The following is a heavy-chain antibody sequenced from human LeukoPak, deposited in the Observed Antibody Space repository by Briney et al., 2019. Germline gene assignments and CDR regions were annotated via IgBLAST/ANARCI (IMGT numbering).Heavy chain of an antibody. CDR2: IKQGGSEI. V-gene: IGHV3-7*01. J-gene: IGHJ4*02. CDR3: ARDRESESDSEGDY. Sequence: GGSLRLSCSASGFTFSRFWMSWVRQAPGKGLEYVALIKQGGSEIYHMDSVKGRFSISRDDATNSLYLQMNSLRVEDTALYYCARDRESESDSEGDYWGQGTLVTVSS. CDR1: GFTFSRFW. D-gene: IGHD4-11*01.